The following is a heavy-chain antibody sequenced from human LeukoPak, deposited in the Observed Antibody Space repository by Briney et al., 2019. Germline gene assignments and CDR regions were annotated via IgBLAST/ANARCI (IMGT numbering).Heavy chain of an antibody. J-gene: IGHJ3*02. CDR1: GFTFSTYS. D-gene: IGHD4-17*01. CDR3: ARDWGAADYGDLNDAFDI. Sequence: PGGSLRLSCAASGFTFSTYSMNWVRQAPGKGLEWVSSISTSSSYIDYADSVKGRFTISRDNAKNSLFLQMNSLRAEDTAVYYCARDWGAADYGDLNDAFDIWGQGTMVTVSS. CDR2: ISTSSSYI. V-gene: IGHV3-21*01.